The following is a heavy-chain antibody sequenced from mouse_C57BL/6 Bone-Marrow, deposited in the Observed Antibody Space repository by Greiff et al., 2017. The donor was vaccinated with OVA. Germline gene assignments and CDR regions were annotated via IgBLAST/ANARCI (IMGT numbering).Heavy chain of an antibody. Sequence: QVQLQQSGAELVRPGTSVKVSCKASGYAFTNYLIEWVKQRPGQGLEWIGVINPGSGGTNYKEKFKGKATLTADKSSSTAYMQLSSLTSEDSAVYFCARYDGYYGYAMDYWGQGTSVTVSS. V-gene: IGHV1-54*01. CDR3: ARYDGYYGYAMDY. J-gene: IGHJ4*01. CDR2: INPGSGGT. CDR1: GYAFTNYL. D-gene: IGHD2-3*01.